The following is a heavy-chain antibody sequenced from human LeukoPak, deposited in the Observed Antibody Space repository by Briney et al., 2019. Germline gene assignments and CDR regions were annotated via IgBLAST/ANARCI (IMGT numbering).Heavy chain of an antibody. CDR2: TYTSGST. CDR3: ARDLFYYGSGIPYNWFDP. J-gene: IGHJ5*02. V-gene: IGHV4-59*10. Sequence: SETLSLTCAVYGGSFSGYYWSWIRQPPGKGLEWIGRTYTSGSTNYNPSLKSRVAMSVDTSKNQVSLRLSSVTAADTAVYYCARDLFYYGSGIPYNWFDPWGQGTLVTVSS. CDR1: GGSFSGYY. D-gene: IGHD3-10*01.